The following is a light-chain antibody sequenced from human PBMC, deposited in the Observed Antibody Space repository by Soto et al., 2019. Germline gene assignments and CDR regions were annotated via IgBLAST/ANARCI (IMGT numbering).Light chain of an antibody. J-gene: IGKJ1*01. Sequence: DIQMTQSPSTLSASVGDRVTLTCRASQSISIWLAWYQQKPGKAPKLLIYKASSLESGVPSRFSGSGPGTEFTLTISSLQPDDFATYYCQQYKSYSRTFGQGTKVEIK. CDR3: QQYKSYSRT. CDR1: QSISIW. V-gene: IGKV1-5*03. CDR2: KAS.